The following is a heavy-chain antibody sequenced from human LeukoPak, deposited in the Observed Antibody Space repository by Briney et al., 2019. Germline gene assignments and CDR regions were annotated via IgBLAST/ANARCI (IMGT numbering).Heavy chain of an antibody. CDR3: ARIPYSSSFRAYYYYGMDV. D-gene: IGHD6-6*01. CDR2: IWYDGSNK. Sequence: PGGSLRLSCEASGFTFSSYSINWVRQAPGKGLEWVAVIWYDGSNKYYADSVKGRFTISRDNSKNTLYLQMNSLRAEDTAVYYCARIPYSSSFRAYYYYGMDVWGQGTTVTVSS. V-gene: IGHV3-33*08. CDR1: GFTFSSYS. J-gene: IGHJ6*02.